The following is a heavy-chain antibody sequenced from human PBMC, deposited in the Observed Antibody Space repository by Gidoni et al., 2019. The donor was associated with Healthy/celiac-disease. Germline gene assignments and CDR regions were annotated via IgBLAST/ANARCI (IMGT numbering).Heavy chain of an antibody. D-gene: IGHD1-26*01. Sequence: QVQLQQWGAGLLKPSETLPHTCAVYGGSFSGYYWSWIRQPPGKGLEWIGEINHSGSTNYNPTLKSRVTISVDTSKNQFSLKLSSVTAADTAVYYCASSPIVGAREGYFDYWGQGTLVTVSS. CDR2: INHSGST. CDR1: GGSFSGYY. CDR3: ASSPIVGAREGYFDY. V-gene: IGHV4-34*01. J-gene: IGHJ4*02.